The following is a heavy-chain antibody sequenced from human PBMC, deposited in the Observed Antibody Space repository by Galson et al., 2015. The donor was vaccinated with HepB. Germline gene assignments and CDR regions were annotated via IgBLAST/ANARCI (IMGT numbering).Heavy chain of an antibody. J-gene: IGHJ4*02. CDR1: GFTFSNAW. D-gene: IGHD3-3*01. CDR3: TTQRQRTIFGVATLD. CDR2: IKSKTDGGTT. Sequence: SLRLSCAASGFTFSNAWMSWVRQAPGKGLEWVGRIKSKTDGGTTDYAAPVKGRFTISRDDSKNTLYLQMNSLKTEDTAVYYCTTQRQRTIFGVATLDWGQGTLVTVSS. V-gene: IGHV3-15*01.